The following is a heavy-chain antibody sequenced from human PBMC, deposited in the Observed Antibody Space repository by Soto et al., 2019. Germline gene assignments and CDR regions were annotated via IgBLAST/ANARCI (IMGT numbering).Heavy chain of an antibody. Sequence: QVQLVQSGAEVKKPGASVKVSCTASGYTFTHYAIHWVRHAPGQRLEWMGFINAGSGNTKYSQTFQRRHTFTKDTSASTAYMYLSSLRSEDTAIYYCARGLAADGAWGQGTLFTVSS. V-gene: IGHV1-3*01. J-gene: IGHJ5*02. CDR2: INAGSGNT. CDR1: GYTFTHYA. CDR3: ARGLAADGA. D-gene: IGHD6-13*01.